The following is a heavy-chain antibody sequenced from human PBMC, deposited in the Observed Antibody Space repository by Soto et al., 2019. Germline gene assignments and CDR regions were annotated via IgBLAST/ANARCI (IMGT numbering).Heavy chain of an antibody. J-gene: IGHJ4*02. Sequence: EVQLVESGGGLVQPGGSLRLSCAASGFTFSDHYMDWVRQAPGKGLEWVGRTRNKANSYTTEYAASVKGRFTISRDDSKXXLYLQMNSLKNEDTAVYYCARAYCSSTSCYGWFDYWGQGTLVTVSS. CDR1: GFTFSDHY. CDR3: ARAYCSSTSCYGWFDY. CDR2: TRNKANSYTT. V-gene: IGHV3-72*01. D-gene: IGHD2-2*01.